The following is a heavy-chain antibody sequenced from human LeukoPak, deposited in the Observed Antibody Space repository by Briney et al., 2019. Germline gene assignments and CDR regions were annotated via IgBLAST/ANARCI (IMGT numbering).Heavy chain of an antibody. Sequence: GRSLRLSCAASGFTFSSYGMHWVRQAPGKGLEWVAVISYDGSKKYYADSVKGRFTISRDNSKNTLYLQMGSLRAEDMAVYYCARVSTTVVDYYFDYWGQGTLVTVSS. V-gene: IGHV3-30*03. CDR1: GFTFSSYG. J-gene: IGHJ4*02. D-gene: IGHD4-23*01. CDR3: ARVSTTVVDYYFDY. CDR2: ISYDGSKK.